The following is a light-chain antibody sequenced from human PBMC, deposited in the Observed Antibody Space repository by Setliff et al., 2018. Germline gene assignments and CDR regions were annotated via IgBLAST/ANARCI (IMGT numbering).Light chain of an antibody. CDR1: QSVLNRSNNRNY. Sequence: DIVMTQSPDSLAVSLGERATLNCRSSQSVLNRSNNRNYLAWYQQRPGQPPKLLIYGASTRESGVPDRFSGSGSGTDFTLTISSLQAEDVAVYHCQQYYRSKTFGQGTKVDIK. CDR2: GAS. CDR3: QQYYRSKT. J-gene: IGKJ1*01. V-gene: IGKV4-1*01.